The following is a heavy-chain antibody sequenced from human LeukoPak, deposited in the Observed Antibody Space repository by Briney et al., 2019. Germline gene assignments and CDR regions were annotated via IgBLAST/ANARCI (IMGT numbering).Heavy chain of an antibody. CDR3: ARHNGDYTTYIDY. J-gene: IGHJ4*02. V-gene: IGHV4-39*01. Sequence: PSETLSLTCTASSGSISSTSYYWGWIRQPPGRGLEWIGGIIYSGNTYYNPSLKSRVTISVDTSKNQLSLKLSSVTAADTAVYYCARHNGDYTTYIDYWGQGTLVTVSS. CDR2: IIYSGNT. CDR1: SGSISSTSYY. D-gene: IGHD4-17*01.